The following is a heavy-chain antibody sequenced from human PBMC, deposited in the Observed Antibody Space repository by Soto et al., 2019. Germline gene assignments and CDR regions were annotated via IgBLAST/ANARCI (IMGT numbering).Heavy chain of an antibody. CDR2: IRNKASGGTT. CDR1: GFIFEDYV. V-gene: IGHV3-49*04. CDR3: TKWPGNAQSNFEH. J-gene: IGHJ4*02. Sequence: GGTLRLSCPASGFIFEDYVMTWVRQAPGKGLEFVGSIRNKASGGTTEYAASVKGRFTISRDDSKSIAYLQMNSLKIEDTAVYYCTKWPGNAQSNFEHWGQGTQVTVSS. D-gene: IGHD5-12*01.